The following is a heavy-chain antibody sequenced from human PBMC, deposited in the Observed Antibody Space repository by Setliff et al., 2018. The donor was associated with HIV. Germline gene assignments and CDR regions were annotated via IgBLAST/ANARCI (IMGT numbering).Heavy chain of an antibody. Sequence: SETLSLTCTVSGGSISSYYWSWIRQSPGKGLEWIGYIYISGSTNYNPSLKSRVTISVDTSKNQFSLKLSSVTAADTAVYYCARVQMAYAAFDVWGQGTMVTVSS. V-gene: IGHV4-4*09. CDR3: ARVQMAYAAFDV. CDR1: GGSISSYY. J-gene: IGHJ3*01. CDR2: IYISGST. D-gene: IGHD4-17*01.